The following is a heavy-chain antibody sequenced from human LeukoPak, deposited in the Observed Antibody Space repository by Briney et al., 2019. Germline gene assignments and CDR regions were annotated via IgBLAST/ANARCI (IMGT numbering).Heavy chain of an antibody. Sequence: GGSLRLSCAASGFTFSSYAMSWVRQVPGKGLEWVSAVRGSGANTYHSDSVRGRFTISRDNSKNTLHLQMNSLRAEDTAVFYCAREPRDCTGGTCHSGGGYYFEYWGQGTLVTVSS. CDR1: GFTFSSYA. V-gene: IGHV3-23*01. CDR2: VRGSGANT. D-gene: IGHD2-8*02. J-gene: IGHJ4*02. CDR3: AREPRDCTGGTCHSGGGYYFEY.